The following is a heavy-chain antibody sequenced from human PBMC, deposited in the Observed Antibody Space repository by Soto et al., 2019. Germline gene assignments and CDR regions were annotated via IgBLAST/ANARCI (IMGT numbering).Heavy chain of an antibody. V-gene: IGHV3-30-3*01. CDR1: GFTFSSYA. D-gene: IGHD3-10*01. CDR2: ISYDGSNK. Sequence: GGSLRLSCAASGFTFSSYAMHWVRQAPGKGLEWVVVISYDGSNKYYADSVKGRFTISRDNSKNTLYLQMNSLRAEDTAVYYCARDRFYYGSGILENYYYYGMDVWGQGTTVTVSS. J-gene: IGHJ6*02. CDR3: ARDRFYYGSGILENYYYYGMDV.